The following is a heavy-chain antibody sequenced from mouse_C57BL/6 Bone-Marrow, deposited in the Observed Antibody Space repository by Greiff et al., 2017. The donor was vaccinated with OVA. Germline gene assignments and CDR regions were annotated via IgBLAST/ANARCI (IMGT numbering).Heavy chain of an antibody. CDR1: GYTFTSYW. Sequence: QVQLQQPGAELVKPGASVKLSCKASGYTFTSYWMQWVKQRPGQGLEWIGEIDPSDSYTNYNQKFKGKATLTVDTSSSTAYMQLSSLTSEDSAVYCCARGGYFDYWGQGTTLTVSS. V-gene: IGHV1-50*01. CDR2: IDPSDSYT. J-gene: IGHJ2*01. CDR3: ARGGYFDY.